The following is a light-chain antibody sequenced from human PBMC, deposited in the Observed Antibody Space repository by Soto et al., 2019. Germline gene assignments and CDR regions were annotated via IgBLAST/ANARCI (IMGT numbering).Light chain of an antibody. Sequence: EIVLTQSPVTLSLSPGERGSLSCRASQSVGTSLAWYQQKPGQAPRLLIYGASNRATGIPDRFSGSGSGTDFTLTISKLEPEDFAVYHCQQYGGLPRTFGQGTKVDIK. J-gene: IGKJ1*01. CDR3: QQYGGLPRT. CDR2: GAS. V-gene: IGKV3-20*01. CDR1: QSVGTS.